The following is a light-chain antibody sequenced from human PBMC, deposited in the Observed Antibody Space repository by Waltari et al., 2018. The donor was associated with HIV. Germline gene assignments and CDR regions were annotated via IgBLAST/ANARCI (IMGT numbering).Light chain of an antibody. Sequence: DIVLTQSPDSLTVSLGERATINCKASQSILFSTTNSNYLAWYQQKPGHPPKLLISWASGRRSGVPDRFSGAGSGTDFNLTITSLQAEDVAVYYCQQYYSHPRTFGQGTKLEI. CDR1: QSILFSTTNSNY. CDR3: QQYYSHPRT. V-gene: IGKV4-1*01. CDR2: WAS. J-gene: IGKJ2*01.